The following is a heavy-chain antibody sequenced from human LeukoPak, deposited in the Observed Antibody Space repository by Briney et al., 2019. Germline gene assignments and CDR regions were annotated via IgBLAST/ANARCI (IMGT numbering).Heavy chain of an antibody. CDR3: AIDPNWGTHS. J-gene: IGHJ4*02. Sequence: PGGSLRLSCAASGFTFDDYAMHWVRHPPGKRLEWVSIIGSSGGGIHYADSVKGRFTISRDNSKNALYLQMNSLRVEDTAVYYCAIDPNWGTHSWGQGVLVTVSS. CDR1: GFTFDDYA. CDR2: IGSSGGGI. V-gene: IGHV3-23*01. D-gene: IGHD7-27*01.